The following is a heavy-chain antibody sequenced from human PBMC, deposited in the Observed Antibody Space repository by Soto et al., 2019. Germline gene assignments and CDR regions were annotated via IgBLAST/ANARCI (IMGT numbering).Heavy chain of an antibody. D-gene: IGHD3-3*01. V-gene: IGHV1-69*01. CDR3: AREGKNYDFSYYFDY. J-gene: IGHJ4*02. CDR2: IIPIFGTA. Sequence: QVQLVQSGAEVKKPGSSVKVSCKASGGTFSSYAISWVRQAPGQGLEWMGGIIPIFGTANYAQKFQGRVQITADESTSTAYMELSSLRSEDTAVYYCAREGKNYDFSYYFDYWGQGTLVTVSS. CDR1: GGTFSSYA.